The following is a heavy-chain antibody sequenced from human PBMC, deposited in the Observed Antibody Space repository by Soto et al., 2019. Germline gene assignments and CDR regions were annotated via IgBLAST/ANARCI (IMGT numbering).Heavy chain of an antibody. CDR1: GGSISSDDSY. J-gene: IGHJ4*02. Sequence: LSLTCTVSGGSISSDDSYWSWIRQPPGKGLEWIGYIYYSGSTYYNPSLKSRVTISVDTSKNQFSLKLNSVTAADTAVYYCARDRGGYERIDYWGQGTLVTVSS. CDR3: ARDRGGYERIDY. CDR2: IYYSGST. V-gene: IGHV4-30-4*01. D-gene: IGHD5-12*01.